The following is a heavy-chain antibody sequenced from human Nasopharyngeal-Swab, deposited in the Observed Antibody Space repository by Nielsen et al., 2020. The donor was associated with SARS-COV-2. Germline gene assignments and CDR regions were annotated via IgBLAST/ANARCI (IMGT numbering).Heavy chain of an antibody. CDR3: ARSNNVLAPNYYGMDV. CDR1: GYTFTSYD. CDR2: MNPNSGNT. V-gene: IGHV1-8*03. Sequence: ASVKVSCKASGYTFTSYDIHWVRQAAGQGLEWMGWMNPNSGNTGYAQRFQGRVTITRITSTNIAYMELSSLRFEDTAIYYCARSNNVLAPNYYGMDVWGQGTTVTVSS. D-gene: IGHD1-14*01. J-gene: IGHJ6*02.